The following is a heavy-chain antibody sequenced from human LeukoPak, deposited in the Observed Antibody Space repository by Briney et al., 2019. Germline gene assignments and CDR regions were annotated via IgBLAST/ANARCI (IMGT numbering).Heavy chain of an antibody. CDR1: GGSISSGGYY. V-gene: IGHV4-30-2*01. CDR2: IYHSGST. Sequence: SQTLSFTCTVSGGSISSGGYYWSWIRQPPGKGLEWIGYIYHSGSTYYNPSLKSRVTISVDRSKNQFSLKLSSVTAADTAVYYCARWADSSGYQNWFDPWGQGTLVTVSS. J-gene: IGHJ5*02. D-gene: IGHD3-22*01. CDR3: ARWADSSGYQNWFDP.